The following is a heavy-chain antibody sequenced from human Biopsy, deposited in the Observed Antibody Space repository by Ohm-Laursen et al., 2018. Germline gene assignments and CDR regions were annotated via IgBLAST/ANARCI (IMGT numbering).Heavy chain of an antibody. CDR2: IIGIFRTA. Sequence: SVKVSCNASGGTFSSSAITWVRQTPGQGLEWMGGIIGIFRTAHYAQKFQGRVTITADEFMSTAYMELSSLRSEDTAVYYCARGGGYNWNNGWFDPWGQGTLVTVSS. V-gene: IGHV1-69*13. CDR3: ARGGGYNWNNGWFDP. CDR1: GGTFSSSA. D-gene: IGHD1/OR15-1a*01. J-gene: IGHJ5*02.